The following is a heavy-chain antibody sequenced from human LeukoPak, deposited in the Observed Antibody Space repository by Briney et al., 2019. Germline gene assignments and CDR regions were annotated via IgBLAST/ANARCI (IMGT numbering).Heavy chain of an antibody. CDR2: IYYSGST. V-gene: IGHV4-61*01. J-gene: IGHJ6*02. Sequence: SETLSLTCTVSGGSVSSGIYYWSWIRQPPGKGLEWIGYIYYSGSTNYNPSLKSRVTISVDTSKNQFSLKLSSVTAADTAVYYCARVRYYYGMDVWGQGTRSPSP. CDR1: GGSVSSGIYY. CDR3: ARVRYYYGMDV.